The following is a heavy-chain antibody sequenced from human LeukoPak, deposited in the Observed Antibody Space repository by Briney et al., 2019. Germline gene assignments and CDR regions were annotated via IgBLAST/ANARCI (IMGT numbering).Heavy chain of an antibody. J-gene: IGHJ4*02. CDR1: GGSISSSSYY. Sequence: SETLSLTCTVSGGSISSSSYYWGWIRQPPGKGLEWIGSIYYSGSTYYNPSLKSRVTISVDTSKNQFSLKLSSVTAADTAVYYCARGPEDYYDRWCQGTLVTVSS. D-gene: IGHD3-22*01. CDR3: ARGPEDYYDR. CDR2: IYYSGST. V-gene: IGHV4-39*07.